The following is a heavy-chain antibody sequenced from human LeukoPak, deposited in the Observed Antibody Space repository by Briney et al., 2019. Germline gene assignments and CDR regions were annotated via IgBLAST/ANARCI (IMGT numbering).Heavy chain of an antibody. D-gene: IGHD6-19*01. V-gene: IGHV3-11*01. J-gene: IGHJ4*02. CDR2: ISGSGNSI. CDR3: AREPRLAVY. CDR1: GFAFSDYY. Sequence: GGSLRLSCAGSGFAFSDYYMTWIRQAPGRGLEFISYISGSGNSIVYADSVKGRFTISRDNAKNSLYPQMNSLRDEDTAVYYCAREPRLAVYWGQGTLVTVSS.